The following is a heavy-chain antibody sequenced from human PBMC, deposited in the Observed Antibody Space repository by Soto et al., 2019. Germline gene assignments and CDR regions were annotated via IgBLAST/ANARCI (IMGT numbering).Heavy chain of an antibody. CDR2: IFSSGST. CDR1: GGSINTFY. CDR3: AREGSYSAYNFAHGIQLWSFDF. J-gene: IGHJ4*02. Sequence: SETLSLTCTVSGGSINTFYWSWVRRPAGKGLEWIGRIFSSGSTSFNPSLESRVAMSVDTSKNHFSLSLSSVTAADMAVYYCAREGSYSAYNFAHGIQLWSFDFWGQGALVTVSS. V-gene: IGHV4-4*07. D-gene: IGHD5-12*01.